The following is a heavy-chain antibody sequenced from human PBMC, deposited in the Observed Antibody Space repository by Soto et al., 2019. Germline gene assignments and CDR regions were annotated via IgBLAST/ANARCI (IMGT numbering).Heavy chain of an antibody. J-gene: IGHJ5*02. D-gene: IGHD3-10*01. CDR3: ARGVGSGSDYNQYNWFAP. Sequence: ASVKVSCKASGYTFTKYGMGWVRQAPGRGLEWMGWINVYNGNTKYAQKVQGRVTMTTDTSTSTAYMELRSLRSDDTAVYYCARGVGSGSDYNQYNWFAPWGQGTLVTVSS. CDR2: INVYNGNT. V-gene: IGHV1-18*01. CDR1: GYTFTKYG.